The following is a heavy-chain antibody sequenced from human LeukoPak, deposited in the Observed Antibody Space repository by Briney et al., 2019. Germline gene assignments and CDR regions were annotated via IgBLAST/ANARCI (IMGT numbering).Heavy chain of an antibody. CDR2: IKTESDGATT. CDR1: GFTFSSYW. V-gene: IGHV3-15*01. Sequence: GGSLRLSCAASGFTFSSYWMSWVRQAPRKGPERVGQIKTESDGATTDYAAPVKGRFTISRDDSKNTLFLQMNSLKTEDTALYYCTWSGLKIESWGQGTLVTVSS. D-gene: IGHD3-3*01. CDR3: TWSGLKIES. J-gene: IGHJ4*02.